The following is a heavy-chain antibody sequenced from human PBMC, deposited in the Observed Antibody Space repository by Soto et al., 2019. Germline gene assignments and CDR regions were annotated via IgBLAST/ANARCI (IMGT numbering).Heavy chain of an antibody. D-gene: IGHD6-13*01. CDR3: AKSIAADSYGMDV. J-gene: IGHJ6*02. V-gene: IGHV3-43*01. CDR2: ISWDGGST. Sequence: EVQLVESGGVVVQPGGSLRLSCAASGFTFDDYTMHWVRQAPGKGLEWVSLISWDGGSTYYADSVKGRFTISRDNIKNSLYLQMNSLRTEDTALYYCAKSIAADSYGMDVWGQGTTVTVSS. CDR1: GFTFDDYT.